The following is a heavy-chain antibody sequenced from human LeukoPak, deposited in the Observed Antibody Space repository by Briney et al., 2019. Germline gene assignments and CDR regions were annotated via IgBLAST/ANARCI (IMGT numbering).Heavy chain of an antibody. CDR3: ATLARYALDI. CDR2: IYSGGST. J-gene: IGHJ3*02. CDR1: GLTVSSKD. Sequence: GGSLRLSCAASGLTVSSKDMSWVRQAPGKGLEWVSVIYSGGSTYYADSVKGRFTISRDNSKNTLYLQTNSLRAEDTAVYYCATLARYALDIWGQGTMVTVSS. V-gene: IGHV3-53*01. D-gene: IGHD5-12*01.